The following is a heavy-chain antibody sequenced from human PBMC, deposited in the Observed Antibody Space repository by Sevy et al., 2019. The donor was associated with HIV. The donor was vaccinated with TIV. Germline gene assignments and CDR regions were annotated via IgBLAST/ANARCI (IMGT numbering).Heavy chain of an antibody. D-gene: IGHD3-16*02. V-gene: IGHV6-1*01. CDR2: TYYRSKWYN. CDR1: GDSVSTSSVT. Sequence: QSQTLSLTCAISGDSVSTSSVTWNWIRQSPSRGLEWLGRTYYRSKWYNDFAESVESRISINPDTSKNEYSLPLTSVTPDDTGFYYAASFPEESVWESYRDTFDMWGQGTMVTVSS. CDR3: ASFPEESVWESYRDTFDM. J-gene: IGHJ3*02.